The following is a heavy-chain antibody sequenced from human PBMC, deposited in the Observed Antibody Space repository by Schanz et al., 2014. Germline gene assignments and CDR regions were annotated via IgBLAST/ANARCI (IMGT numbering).Heavy chain of an antibody. CDR3: ARDQWLVGGWYFDY. V-gene: IGHV3-23*04. Sequence: VQLVESGGGLVQPGRSLRISCAASGFTFSIYAMSWVRQAPGKGLEWVSTIGGTGDSTYYADSVKGRFTISRDNSKNTLYLQMNSLRAEDTAVYYCARDQWLVGGWYFDYWGQGTLVTVSS. J-gene: IGHJ4*02. CDR2: IGGTGDST. D-gene: IGHD6-19*01. CDR1: GFTFSIYA.